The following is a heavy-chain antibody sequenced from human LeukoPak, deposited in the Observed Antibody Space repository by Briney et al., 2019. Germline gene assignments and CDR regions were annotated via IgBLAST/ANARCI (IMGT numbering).Heavy chain of an antibody. V-gene: IGHV3-30-3*01. D-gene: IGHD3-3*01. CDR2: ISYDGSNK. J-gene: IGHJ4*02. CDR3: AKDHVGPTLPGVGIVDY. Sequence: GGSLRLSCAASGFTFSSYAMHWVRQAPGKGLEWVAVISYDGSNKYYADSVKGRFTISRDNSKNTLYLQMNSLRAEDTAVYYCAKDHVGPTLPGVGIVDYWGQGTLVTVSS. CDR1: GFTFSSYA.